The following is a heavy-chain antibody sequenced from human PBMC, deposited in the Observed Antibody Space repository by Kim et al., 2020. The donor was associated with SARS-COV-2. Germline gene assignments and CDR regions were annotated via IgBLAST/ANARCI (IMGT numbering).Heavy chain of an antibody. Sequence: GGSLRLSCAASGFTFSGSAMHWVRQASGKGLEWVGRIRSKANSYATAYAASVKGRFTISRDDSKNTAYLQMNSLKTEDTAVYYCTRPYKVVPAVSYYYGMDVWGQGTTVTVSS. V-gene: IGHV3-73*01. CDR1: GFTFSGSA. D-gene: IGHD2-2*01. CDR3: TRPYKVVPAVSYYYGMDV. CDR2: IRSKANSYAT. J-gene: IGHJ6*02.